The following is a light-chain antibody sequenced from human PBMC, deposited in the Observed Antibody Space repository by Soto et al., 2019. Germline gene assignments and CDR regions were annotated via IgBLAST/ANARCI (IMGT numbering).Light chain of an antibody. V-gene: IGKV3-20*01. CDR1: QSVSKY. Sequence: EIVLTQSPGTLSLSPGERATLSCRASQSVSKYLAWYQQKPGQAPRVLIYGASSRATGIPDRFSGSGSGTDFTLTISRLEPEDFAVYYCHQNGTSPWTLGQGTKVEIK. CDR3: HQNGTSPWT. CDR2: GAS. J-gene: IGKJ1*01.